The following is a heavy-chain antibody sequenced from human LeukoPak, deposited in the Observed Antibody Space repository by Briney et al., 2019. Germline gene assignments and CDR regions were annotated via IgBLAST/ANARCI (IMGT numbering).Heavy chain of an antibody. V-gene: IGHV3-48*01. CDR3: ARDRPHNWFDP. CDR2: ISSSDTTM. Sequence: GGSLRLSCAASGFSFSTFGMSWVRQAPGKGLEYISYISSSDTTMYYADSVKGRFTISRDKAKKLLYLQMNSLRAEDTAVYYCARDRPHNWFDPWGQGTLVTVSS. CDR1: GFSFSTFG. J-gene: IGHJ5*02.